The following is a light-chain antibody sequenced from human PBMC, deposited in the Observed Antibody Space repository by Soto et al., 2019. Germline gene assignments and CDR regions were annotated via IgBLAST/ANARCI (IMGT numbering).Light chain of an antibody. CDR2: GVS. V-gene: IGKV3-15*01. J-gene: IGKJ2*01. CDR3: QQYNNWPHT. Sequence: EIVMTQSPATLSVSPGERATLSCRASQSVSSKLAWFQQKPGQAPSLLIYGVSTRATGVPVRFSSSGSGTEFTLTINSLQSADFAVYYCQQYNNWPHTFGQGTKLELK. CDR1: QSVSSK.